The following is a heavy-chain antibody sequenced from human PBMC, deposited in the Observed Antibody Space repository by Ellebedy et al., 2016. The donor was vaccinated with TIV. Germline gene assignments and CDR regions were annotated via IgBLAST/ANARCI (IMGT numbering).Heavy chain of an antibody. D-gene: IGHD4-17*01. CDR2: IRGDSEK. CDR1: GFSFRSYW. CDR3: ARRGSYGDYAVQINSWFDS. Sequence: GESLKISCEAFGFSFRSYWMSWVRQAPGKGLEWVANIRGDSEKYYVDSVKGRFTISRDNGKNSLYLQRHSLRPEDTAVYYCARRGSYGDYAVQINSWFDSWGQGTLVTVSS. V-gene: IGHV3-7*01. J-gene: IGHJ5*01.